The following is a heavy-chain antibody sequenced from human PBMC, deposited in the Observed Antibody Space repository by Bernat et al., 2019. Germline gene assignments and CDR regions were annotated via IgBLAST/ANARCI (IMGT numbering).Heavy chain of an antibody. V-gene: IGHV3-30*03. Sequence: QVQLVESGGGVVQPGRSLRLSCAASGFTFSSYGMHWVRQAPGKGLEWVAVISYDGSNKYYADSVKGRFTISRDNSKNTLYLQMNSLRAEDTAVYYCARYLLDYYGMDVWGQGTTVTVSS. CDR1: GFTFSSYG. D-gene: IGHD3-3*01. J-gene: IGHJ6*02. CDR3: ARYLLDYYGMDV. CDR2: ISYDGSNK.